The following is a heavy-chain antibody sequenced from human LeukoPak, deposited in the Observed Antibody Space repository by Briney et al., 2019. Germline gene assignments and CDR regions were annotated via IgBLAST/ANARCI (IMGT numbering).Heavy chain of an antibody. V-gene: IGHV3-30*02. D-gene: IGHD6-13*01. J-gene: IGHJ4*02. CDR2: IRYDGSNK. CDR3: ARDFEFGSAAGTPN. Sequence: GGSLRLSCAASGFTFSSYGMHWVRQAPGKGLEWVTFIRYDGSNKYYADSVKGRFTISRDNAKNSLYLQMNSLRAEDTAVYYCARDFEFGSAAGTPNWGQGTLVTVSS. CDR1: GFTFSSYG.